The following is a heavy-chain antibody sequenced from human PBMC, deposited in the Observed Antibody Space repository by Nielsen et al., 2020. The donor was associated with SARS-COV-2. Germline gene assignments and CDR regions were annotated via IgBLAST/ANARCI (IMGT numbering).Heavy chain of an antibody. CDR2: ISGSGGST. CDR3: AKVSRAYYYDSSGYYYDY. CDR1: GFTFSSYA. Sequence: GGSLRLSCAASGFTFSSYAMTWVRQAPGKGLEWVSTISGSGGSTYYADSVKGRFTISRDNSKNTLYVQMNSLRAEDTAVYYCAKVSRAYYYDSSGYYYDYWGQGTTVTVSS. J-gene: IGHJ4*02. V-gene: IGHV3-23*01. D-gene: IGHD3-22*01.